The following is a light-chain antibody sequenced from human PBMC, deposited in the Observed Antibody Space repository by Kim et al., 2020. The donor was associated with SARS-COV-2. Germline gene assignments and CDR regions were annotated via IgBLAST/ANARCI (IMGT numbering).Light chain of an antibody. CDR1: SSNSGGKT. Sequence: GQRVTISCFGSSSNSGGKTVNWYQQRPGTAPKLLIYTNNQRPSGVPDRFSGSKSGTSASLAISGLQSEDEADYYCGAWDDTLNGYVFGNGTKVTVL. V-gene: IGLV1-44*01. CDR2: TNN. J-gene: IGLJ1*01. CDR3: GAWDDTLNGYV.